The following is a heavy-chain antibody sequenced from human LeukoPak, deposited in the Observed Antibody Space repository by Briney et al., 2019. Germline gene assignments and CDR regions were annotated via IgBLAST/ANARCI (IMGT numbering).Heavy chain of an antibody. V-gene: IGHV4-39*01. CDR1: GGSVSSSSYY. J-gene: IGHJ4*02. Sequence: PSETLSHTCTDSGGSVSSSSYYWGWIRQPPGKGLEWIGSIYYSGSSYYNPSLKSRVTISVHTSKNQFSLKLSSVTAADTAVYYCARHVDTATDYFDYWGQGTVISDSS. CDR3: ARHVDTATDYFDY. CDR2: IYYSGSS. D-gene: IGHD5-18*01.